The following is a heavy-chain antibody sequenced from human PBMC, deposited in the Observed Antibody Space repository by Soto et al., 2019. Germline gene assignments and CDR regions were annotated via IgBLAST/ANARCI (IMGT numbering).Heavy chain of an antibody. CDR2: IIPIFGTA. J-gene: IGHJ6*02. Sequence: SVKVSCKASGGTFSSYAISWVRQAPGQGLEWMGGIIPIFGTANYAQKFQGRVTITADESTSTAYMELSSPRSEDTAVYYCARTLIAAAGTYYYYGMDVWGQGTTVTV. V-gene: IGHV1-69*13. CDR1: GGTFSSYA. D-gene: IGHD6-13*01. CDR3: ARTLIAAAGTYYYYGMDV.